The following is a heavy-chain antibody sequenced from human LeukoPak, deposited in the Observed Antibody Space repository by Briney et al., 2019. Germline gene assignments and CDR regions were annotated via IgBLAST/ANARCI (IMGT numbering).Heavy chain of an antibody. J-gene: IGHJ3*02. Sequence: PSETLSLTCTVSGGSISNYYWSWIRQPPGKGLEWIGYIYYSGSTNYNPSLKSRVTISVDTSKNQFSLKLSSVTAADTAVYYCARDFSAAFDIWGQGTMVTVSS. D-gene: IGHD2/OR15-2a*01. V-gene: IGHV4-59*01. CDR1: GGSISNYY. CDR2: IYYSGST. CDR3: ARDFSAAFDI.